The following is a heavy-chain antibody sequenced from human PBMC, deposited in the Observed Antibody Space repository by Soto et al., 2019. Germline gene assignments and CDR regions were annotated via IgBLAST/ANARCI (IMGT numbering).Heavy chain of an antibody. CDR1: GFTVSNAW. Sequence: PGGSLRLSCAASGFTVSNAWISWVRQAPGKGLEWVGRIKSKTDGGTTDFAGPGKGRFAITSDDSINILYLQMNSLKIEDTAVYHCTTASYRTMPVVGFASWGHGTLVTVPS. J-gene: IGHJ5*01. CDR3: TTASYRTMPVVGFAS. D-gene: IGHD3-22*01. CDR2: IKSKTDGGTT. V-gene: IGHV3-15*07.